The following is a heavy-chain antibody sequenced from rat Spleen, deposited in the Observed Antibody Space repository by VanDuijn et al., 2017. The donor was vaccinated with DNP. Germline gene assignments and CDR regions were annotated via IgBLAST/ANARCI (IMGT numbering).Heavy chain of an antibody. J-gene: IGHJ3*01. CDR2: IWSTGGT. D-gene: IGHD1-10*01. Sequence: QVQLKESGPGLVQPSQTLSLTCTVAGFSLTSYNVHWVRQLPGKGLEWMGVIWSTGGTRYNSALKSRLSISKDTSRSQVLVKMNSLQTEDTATYYCARGRTTRGWFAYWGQGTLVTVSS. V-gene: IGHV2-41*01. CDR1: GFSLTSYN. CDR3: ARGRTTRGWFAY.